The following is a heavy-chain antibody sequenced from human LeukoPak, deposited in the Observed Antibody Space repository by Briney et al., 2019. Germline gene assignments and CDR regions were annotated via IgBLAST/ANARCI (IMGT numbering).Heavy chain of an antibody. Sequence: PSETLSLTCAVSGGSFSSGNWWRWVRQSPGKGLEWIGQIFSSGGTNYNPSLESRVFTSIDISTNQLFLQLISVTAADTAVNYSARSDVRSSVDTAMVKRYDYYYGMDVWGQGTTVTVPS. CDR2: IFSSGGT. V-gene: IGHV4-4*02. J-gene: IGHJ6*02. D-gene: IGHD5-18*01. CDR3: ARSDVRSSVDTAMVKRYDYYYGMDV. CDR1: GGSFSSGNW.